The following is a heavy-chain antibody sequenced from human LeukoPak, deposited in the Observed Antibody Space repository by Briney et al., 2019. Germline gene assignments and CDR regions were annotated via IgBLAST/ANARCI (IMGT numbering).Heavy chain of an antibody. CDR3: AKDKLQLLILDYFDY. D-gene: IGHD4-11*01. CDR1: GFSFRSYG. CDR2: ISYDRSNK. Sequence: GGSLRLSCAASGFSFRSYGMHWVRQTPGKGLEWVAVISYDRSNKYYADSVKGRFTISRDNSKNTLYLQMNSLRPEDTAVYYCAKDKLQLLILDYFDYWGQGTLVTVSS. V-gene: IGHV3-30*18. J-gene: IGHJ4*02.